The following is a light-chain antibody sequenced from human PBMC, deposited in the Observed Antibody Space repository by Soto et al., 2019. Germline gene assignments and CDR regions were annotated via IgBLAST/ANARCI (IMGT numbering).Light chain of an antibody. V-gene: IGKV3D-20*01. J-gene: IGKJ5*01. CDR3: QQYGGSPVT. Sequence: ILLTQSPCTLSLSPGESATLSCGASQGVSSRFLAWYQQKPGRAPRVLIYDASTRATGVPDRFSGSGSGTDFTLTISRLEPEDFAVYYCQQYGGSPVTVAQGTRLEIK. CDR2: DAS. CDR1: QGVSSRF.